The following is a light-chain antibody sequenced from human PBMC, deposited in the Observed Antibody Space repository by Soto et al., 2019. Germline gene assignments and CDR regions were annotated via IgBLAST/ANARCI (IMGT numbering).Light chain of an antibody. CDR1: QSISSW. CDR2: DAS. J-gene: IGKJ3*01. CDR3: QQYYSYPPEFT. Sequence: DIQMTQSPSTLSASVGDRVTITCRASQSISSWLAWYQQKPGKAPKLLIYDASSLESGVPSRVSGSGSGTDFTLTISCLQSEDFATYYCQQYYSYPPEFTFGPGTKVDIK. V-gene: IGKV1-5*01.